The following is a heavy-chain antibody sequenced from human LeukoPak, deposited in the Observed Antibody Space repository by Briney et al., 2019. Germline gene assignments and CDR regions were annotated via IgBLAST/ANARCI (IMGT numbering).Heavy chain of an antibody. V-gene: IGHV3-74*01. Sequence: GGSLRLSCAASGFTFSSYWMHWVRQAPGKGLVWVSRINSDGSNTNSADSVKGRFTISRDNAKNTLYLQVNSLRAEDTAVYYCARGRYYGMDVWGQGTTVTVSS. CDR3: ARGRYYGMDV. CDR2: INSDGSNT. CDR1: GFTFSSYW. D-gene: IGHD2-15*01. J-gene: IGHJ6*02.